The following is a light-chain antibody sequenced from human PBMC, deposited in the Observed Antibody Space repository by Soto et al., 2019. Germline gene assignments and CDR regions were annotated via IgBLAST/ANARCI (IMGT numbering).Light chain of an antibody. CDR2: GAS. CDR3: QQNNKWPPVT. Sequence: EVVMTQSPATVSVSPGEGVTLSCRAGQTISNDLAWYQQKPGQAPRLLIYGASTRATGVPARFSGGGSGTEFTLTSSSLQSEDFAFYYCQQNNKWPPVTFGGGTKVEIK. V-gene: IGKV3-15*01. J-gene: IGKJ4*01. CDR1: QTISND.